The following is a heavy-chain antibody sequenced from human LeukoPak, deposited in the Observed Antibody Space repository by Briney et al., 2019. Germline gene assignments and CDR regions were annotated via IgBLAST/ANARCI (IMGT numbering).Heavy chain of an antibody. J-gene: IGHJ5*02. D-gene: IGHD2-2*02. CDR2: IYYSGST. V-gene: IGHV4-30-4*01. CDR3: ARDLGYCSSTSCYTPNWFDP. Sequence: PSQTLSLTCTVSGGSISSGDYYWSWIRQPPGKGLEWIGYIYYSGSTYYNPSLKSRVTISVDTSKNQFSLKLSSVTAADTAAYCCARDLGYCSSTSCYTPNWFDPWGQGTLVTVSS. CDR1: GGSISSGDYY.